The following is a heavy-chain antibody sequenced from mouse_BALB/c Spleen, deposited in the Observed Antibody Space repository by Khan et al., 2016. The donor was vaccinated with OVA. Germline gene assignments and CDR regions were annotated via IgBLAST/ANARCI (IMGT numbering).Heavy chain of an antibody. Sequence: EVMLVESGGDLMKPGGSLKLSCAASGFTFSTYGMSWVRQTPDKRLEWVATINSDGYYTYYPDSVQGRFTIYSNNAKKNLYLKMSSLKTEDTAMYYCASHLTGSFAYWGQGTLVTVSA. J-gene: IGHJ3*01. CDR3: ASHLTGSFAY. D-gene: IGHD4-1*01. CDR1: GFTFSTYG. CDR2: INSDGYYT. V-gene: IGHV5-6*01.